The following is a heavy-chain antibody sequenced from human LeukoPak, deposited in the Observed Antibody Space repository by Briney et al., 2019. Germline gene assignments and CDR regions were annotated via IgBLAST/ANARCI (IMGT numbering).Heavy chain of an antibody. CDR3: AREDPWFDP. V-gene: IGHV3-48*04. Sequence: GGSLRLSCAASGFTFSTYAMHWVRQAPGKGLEWVSYISSSGSTIYYADSVKGRFTISRDNAKNSLYLQMNSLRAEDTAVYYCAREDPWFDPWGQGTLVTVSS. CDR2: ISSSGSTI. J-gene: IGHJ5*02. CDR1: GFTFSTYA.